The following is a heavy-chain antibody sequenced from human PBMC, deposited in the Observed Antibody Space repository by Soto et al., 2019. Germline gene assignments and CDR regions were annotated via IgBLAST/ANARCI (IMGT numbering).Heavy chain of an antibody. CDR1: GYTFTCYY. D-gene: IGHD3-9*01. Sequence: ASVKVSCKASGYTFTCYYMHWVRQAPGQGLEWMGWINPNSGGTNYAQKFQGRVTMTTDTSTSTAYMELRSLRSDDTAVYYCARVWYGTGYNWLDPWGQGTLVTVSS. V-gene: IGHV1-2*02. CDR3: ARVWYGTGYNWLDP. CDR2: INPNSGGT. J-gene: IGHJ5*02.